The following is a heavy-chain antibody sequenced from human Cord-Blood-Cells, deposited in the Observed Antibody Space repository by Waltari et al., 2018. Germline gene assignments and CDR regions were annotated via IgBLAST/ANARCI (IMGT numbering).Heavy chain of an antibody. Sequence: QVQLQQWGAGLLKPSETLSLTCAVYGGSFSGYYWSWIRQPPGKGLEWIGEINHSGSTNYNPSRKSRVTISVDTSKNQFSLKLSSVTAADTAVYYCAREDDIFAFDIWGQGTMVTVSS. CDR3: AREDDIFAFDI. J-gene: IGHJ3*02. CDR1: GGSFSGYY. D-gene: IGHD3-9*01. CDR2: INHSGST. V-gene: IGHV4-34*01.